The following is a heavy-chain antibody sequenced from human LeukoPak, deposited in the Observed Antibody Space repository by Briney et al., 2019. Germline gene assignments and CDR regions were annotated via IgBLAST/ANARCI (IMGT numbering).Heavy chain of an antibody. J-gene: IGHJ5*02. V-gene: IGHV3-21*01. CDR3: ARDLGQYYDTSDNWFDP. CDR2: ISDSSNYK. CDR1: RFTFSSFN. Sequence: PGGSLRLSCAASRFTFSSFNMNWVRQAPGKGLEWVSSISDSSNYKYYADSVKGRFTISRDNAKSSLYLQMNSLRAEDTAVYYCARDLGQYYDTSDNWFDPWGQGTLVTVSS. D-gene: IGHD3-22*01.